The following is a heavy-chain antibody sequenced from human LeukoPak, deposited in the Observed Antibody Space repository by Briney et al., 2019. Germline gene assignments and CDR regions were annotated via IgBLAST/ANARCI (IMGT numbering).Heavy chain of an antibody. J-gene: IGHJ4*02. V-gene: IGHV3-11*01. Sequence: GGSLRLSCAASRFTFSDYYMSWIRQAPGKGLEWVSYISSSGSTIYYADSVKGRFTISRDNAKNALYLQMNSLRAEDTAVYYCARSADSSGYAKSDYWGQGTLVTVSA. CDR3: ARSADSSGYAKSDY. CDR1: RFTFSDYY. D-gene: IGHD3-22*01. CDR2: ISSSGSTI.